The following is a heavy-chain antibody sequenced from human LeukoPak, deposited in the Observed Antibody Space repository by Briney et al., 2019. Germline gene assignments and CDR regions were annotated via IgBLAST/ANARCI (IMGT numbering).Heavy chain of an antibody. D-gene: IGHD3-3*01. CDR2: IYWNDDK. Sequence: TLSLTCTVSGGSISSYYWSWIRQPPGKALEWLALIYWNDDKRYSPSLKSRLTITKDTSKNQVVLTMTNMDPVDTATYYCAHTPPYYDFWSGYYPDLYYFDYWGQGTLVTVSS. CDR3: AHTPPYYDFWSGYYPDLYYFDY. V-gene: IGHV2-5*01. CDR1: GGSISSYYW. J-gene: IGHJ4*02.